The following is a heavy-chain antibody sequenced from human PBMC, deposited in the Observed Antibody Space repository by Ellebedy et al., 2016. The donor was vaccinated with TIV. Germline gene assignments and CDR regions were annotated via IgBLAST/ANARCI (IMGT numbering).Heavy chain of an antibody. CDR3: TKDRNGGGSVDY. Sequence: GESLKISCAAPGVTVSSNHMNWVRQAPGKGLELVSVLQSGGTTHYADSVKGRFTISRDNSKNTLYLQMNSLRAEDTAVYYCTKDRNGGGSVDYWGQGTLVTVSS. V-gene: IGHV3-66*01. CDR1: GVTVSSNH. J-gene: IGHJ4*02. D-gene: IGHD2-15*01. CDR2: LQSGGTT.